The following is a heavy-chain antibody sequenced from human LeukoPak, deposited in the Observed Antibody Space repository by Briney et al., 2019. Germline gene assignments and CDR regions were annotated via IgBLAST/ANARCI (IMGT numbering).Heavy chain of an antibody. CDR2: TYYRSKWSN. CDR1: GDTVSINRAA. CDR3: ARLVGDQVVY. D-gene: IGHD2-2*01. J-gene: IGHJ4*02. Sequence: SQTLSLTFAISGDTVSINRAAWNWIRQSPSRGLEWLGRTYYRSKWSNDYALSVKSRITINPDTSKNQFSLQLKFVTPEDTAVYYCARLVGDQVVYWGQGTLVTVSS. V-gene: IGHV6-1*01.